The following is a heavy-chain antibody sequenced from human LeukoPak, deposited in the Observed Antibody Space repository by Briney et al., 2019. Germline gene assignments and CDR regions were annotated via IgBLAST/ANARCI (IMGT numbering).Heavy chain of an antibody. CDR3: AKLQTAVVPAATLGFDS. D-gene: IGHD2-2*01. CDR1: GFTFNKYA. J-gene: IGHJ4*02. Sequence: GGSLRLSCAASGFTFNKYAMSWVRQSPGKGLEWVSAIGRSGANSYYATSVKGRFSVSRDNTKNTFHPQMNSLRAEDAAIYYCAKLQTAVVPAATLGFDSWGQGTLVTVSS. V-gene: IGHV3-23*01. CDR2: IGRSGANS.